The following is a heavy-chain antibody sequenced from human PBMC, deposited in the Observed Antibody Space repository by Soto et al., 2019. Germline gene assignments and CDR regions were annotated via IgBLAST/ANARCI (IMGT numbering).Heavy chain of an antibody. CDR1: GFTFSNYA. J-gene: IGHJ4*02. Sequence: PWGSLRLSCAASGFTFSNYAMSWVRQAPGKGLEWVSIITDGNEIKDYAASVKGRFAISRDNSKNTEHLQMNSLTAADTAVYYCARESPYGYSSDCWGQGTLVPVSS. CDR3: ARESPYGYSSDC. D-gene: IGHD6-13*01. CDR2: ITDGNEIK. V-gene: IGHV3-23*01.